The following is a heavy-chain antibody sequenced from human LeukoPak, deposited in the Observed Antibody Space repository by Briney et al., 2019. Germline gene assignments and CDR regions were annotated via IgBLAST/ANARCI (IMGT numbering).Heavy chain of an antibody. CDR1: GGTSSSYA. J-gene: IGHJ6*03. Sequence: ASVKVSCKASGGTSSSYAISWVRQAPGQGLEWMGWIRPDNGYTNYAQKFQGRVTMTTDTSTSTAYMELKSLRSDDTAVYYCARGPYYYYYMDVWGKGTTVTVSS. CDR2: IRPDNGYT. CDR3: ARGPYYYYYMDV. V-gene: IGHV1-18*01.